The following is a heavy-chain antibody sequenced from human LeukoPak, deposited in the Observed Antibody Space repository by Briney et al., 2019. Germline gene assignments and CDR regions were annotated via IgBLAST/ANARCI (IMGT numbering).Heavy chain of an antibody. CDR1: GGSFSGYY. J-gene: IGHJ4*02. CDR3: ARGARYDYVWGSYRPNYFDY. CDR2: INHSGST. V-gene: IGHV4-34*01. Sequence: TSETLSLTCAVYGGSFSGYYWSWIRQPPGKGLEWIGEINHSGSTNYNPSLKSRVTISVDTSKNQFSLKLSSVTAADTAVYYCARGARYDYVWGSYRPNYFDYWGQGTLVTVSS. D-gene: IGHD3-16*02.